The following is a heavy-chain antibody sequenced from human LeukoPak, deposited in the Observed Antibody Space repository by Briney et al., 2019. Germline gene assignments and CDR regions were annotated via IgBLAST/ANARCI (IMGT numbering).Heavy chain of an antibody. V-gene: IGHV3-30*15. Sequence: GGSLRLSCAASGFVFSSYAMHWVRQAPGKGLEWVAVISFDVSITYYADSVKGRFTISRDNSKNSLYLQMSSLRVEDTAVYYCAREDYGKALGAFDIWGQGTMVTVSS. CDR2: ISFDVSIT. D-gene: IGHD4/OR15-4a*01. CDR1: GFVFSSYA. J-gene: IGHJ3*02. CDR3: AREDYGKALGAFDI.